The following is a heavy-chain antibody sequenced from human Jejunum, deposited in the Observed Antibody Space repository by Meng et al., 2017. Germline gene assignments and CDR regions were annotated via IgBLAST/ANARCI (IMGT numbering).Heavy chain of an antibody. CDR1: GGSISTSDW. V-gene: IGHV4-4*02. CDR2: IHHSGST. D-gene: IGHD1-26*01. CDR3: AREWSGSYRHFDY. J-gene: IGHJ4*02. Sequence: QGQLRESGPGLLKPSWTLSLTCAVSGGSISTSDWWSWVRQPPGKGLEWIGEIHHSGSTNYNPSLKSRVTISVDKSKNQFSLKLNSVTAADTAVYYCAREWSGSYRHFDYWGQGTLVTVSS.